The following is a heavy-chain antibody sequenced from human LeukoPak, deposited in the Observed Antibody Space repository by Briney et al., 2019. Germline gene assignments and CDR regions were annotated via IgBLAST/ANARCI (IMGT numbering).Heavy chain of an antibody. V-gene: IGHV4-39*01. CDR1: GGSISSSGYY. Sequence: SETLSLTCTVSGGSISSSGYYWGWVRQPPGKGLEWIGSIYYSGNTYYNPSLKSRVTISADTSKNQFSLELSSVTAADTAVYYCGGGYNFAIGYWGQGTLVTVTS. CDR3: GGGYNFAIGY. D-gene: IGHD5-18*01. CDR2: IYYSGNT. J-gene: IGHJ4*02.